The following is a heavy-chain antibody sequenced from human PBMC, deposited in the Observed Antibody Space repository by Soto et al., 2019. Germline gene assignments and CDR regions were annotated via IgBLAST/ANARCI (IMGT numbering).Heavy chain of an antibody. D-gene: IGHD2-2*02. CDR3: VRGTDPYTCGF. V-gene: IGHV4-31*03. Sequence: QVQLQESCPGLVKPSQTLSLTCTVSGDSINNGNYYWTWIRQHPGKALEGIGHVHYSGRIYYNPSLTSRVTMSVDKSKNQVSLELSSVTVADTAVYYCVRGTDPYTCGFWGQGTLVTVSS. J-gene: IGHJ4*02. CDR1: GDSINNGNYY. CDR2: VHYSGRI.